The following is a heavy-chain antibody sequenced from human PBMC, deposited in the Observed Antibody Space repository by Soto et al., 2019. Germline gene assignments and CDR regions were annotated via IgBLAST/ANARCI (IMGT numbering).Heavy chain of an antibody. D-gene: IGHD3-3*01. CDR2: IYYSGGT. V-gene: IGHV4-59*01. CDR3: ARAEGLRFLEWLPTSSWFDP. J-gene: IGHJ5*02. Sequence: QVQLQESGPGLVKPSETLSLTCTVSGGSISSYYWSWIRQPPGKGLEWIGYIYYSGGTNYNPSLKSRVTISVDTSKNQFSLKLSSVTAADTAVYYCARAEGLRFLEWLPTSSWFDPWGQGTLVTVSS. CDR1: GGSISSYY.